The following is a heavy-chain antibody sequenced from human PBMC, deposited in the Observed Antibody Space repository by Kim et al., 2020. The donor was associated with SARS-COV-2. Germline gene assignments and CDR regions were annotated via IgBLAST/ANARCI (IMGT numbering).Heavy chain of an antibody. CDR3: ARLQLRRITFFEVVEKGNWFDP. CDR2: IYYSGST. D-gene: IGHD3-3*01. J-gene: IGHJ5*02. V-gene: IGHV4-39*01. CDR1: GGSISSSSYY. Sequence: SETLSLTCTVSGGSISSSSYYWGWIRQPPGKGLEWIGSIYYSGSTYYNPSLKSRVTISVDTSKNQFSLKLSSVTAADTAVYYCARLQLRRITFFEVVEKGNWFDPWGQGTLVTVSS.